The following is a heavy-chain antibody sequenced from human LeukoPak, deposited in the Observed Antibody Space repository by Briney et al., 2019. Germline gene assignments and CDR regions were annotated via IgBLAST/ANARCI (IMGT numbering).Heavy chain of an antibody. J-gene: IGHJ5*02. CDR2: INTNTGNP. Sequence: GASVKVSCKASGYTFTSYAMNWVRQAPGQGLEWMGWINTNTGNPTYAQGFTGRFVFSLDTSVSTAYPQISSLKAEDTAVYYCARDGRNRWVAGATSWFDPWGQGTLVTVSS. D-gene: IGHD1-26*01. V-gene: IGHV7-4-1*02. CDR1: GYTFTSYA. CDR3: ARDGRNRWVAGATSWFDP.